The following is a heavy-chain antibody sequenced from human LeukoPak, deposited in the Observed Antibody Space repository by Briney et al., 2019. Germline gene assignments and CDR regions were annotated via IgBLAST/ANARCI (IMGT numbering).Heavy chain of an antibody. D-gene: IGHD2-21*02. V-gene: IGHV6-1*01. CDR3: ARRSPVTASIDY. Sequence: SQTLSLTCAISGDSVSSSIGAWNWIRQSPSRGLEWLGRTYYRSKWYNDYAASVKSRITINPDTSRNQFSLQLNSVTPEDTAVYYCARRSPVTASIDYWGQGTLVIVSS. CDR1: GDSVSSSIGA. J-gene: IGHJ4*02. CDR2: TYYRSKWYN.